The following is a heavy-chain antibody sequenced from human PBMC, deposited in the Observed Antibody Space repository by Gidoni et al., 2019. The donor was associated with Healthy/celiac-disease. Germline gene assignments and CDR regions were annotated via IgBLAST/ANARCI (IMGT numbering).Heavy chain of an antibody. CDR3: ARDHRGDYYYYGMDV. V-gene: IGHV3-30*01. Sequence: QVQLVESGGGVVQPGRSLRLSCAASGFPFSSYAMHWVRQAPGKGLEWVAVISYDGSNKYYADSVKGRFTISRDNSKNTLYLQMNSLRAEDTAVYYCARDHRGDYYYYGMDVWGQGTTVTVSS. CDR1: GFPFSSYA. J-gene: IGHJ6*02. CDR2: ISYDGSNK. D-gene: IGHD4-17*01.